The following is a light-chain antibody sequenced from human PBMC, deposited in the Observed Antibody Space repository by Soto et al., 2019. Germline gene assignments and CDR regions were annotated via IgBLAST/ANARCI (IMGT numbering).Light chain of an antibody. Sequence: ETLMTQSPATLSVSPGERVTLSCRASQSIGSHLAWYQQIPGQTPRLMMYATSVRATGVPARFSGSGSEKEFNLTISSLQSEDFAVYYCQQYQDWPPYTFGKSTKVDI. V-gene: IGKV3-15*01. J-gene: IGKJ2*01. CDR2: ATS. CDR1: QSIGSH. CDR3: QQYQDWPPYT.